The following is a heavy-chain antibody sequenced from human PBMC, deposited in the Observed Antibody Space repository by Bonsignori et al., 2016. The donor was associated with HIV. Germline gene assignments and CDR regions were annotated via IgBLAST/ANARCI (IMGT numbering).Heavy chain of an antibody. D-gene: IGHD6-25*01. CDR1: GYSFTSYW. CDR2: IYPGDSDT. CDR3: ARPEGPRLAVAFDI. V-gene: IGHV5-51*01. J-gene: IGHJ3*02. Sequence: GGSLRLSCKGSGYSFTSYWIGWVRQMPGKGLEWMGIIYPGDSDTRYSPSFQGQVTISADKSISTAYLQWSSLKASDTAMYYCARPEGPRLAVAFDIWGQGTMVTVSS.